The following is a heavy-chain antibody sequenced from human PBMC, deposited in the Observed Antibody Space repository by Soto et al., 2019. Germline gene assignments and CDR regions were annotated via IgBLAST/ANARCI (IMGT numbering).Heavy chain of an antibody. V-gene: IGHV3-30-3*01. CDR3: ARDGAAAQGGWFDP. CDR1: GFTFNSYA. CDR2: IAYDGSNK. J-gene: IGHJ5*02. D-gene: IGHD2-2*01. Sequence: PGGSLRLSCAASGFTFNSYAMHWVRQAPGKGLEWVAVIAYDGSNKYYADSVKGRFTISRDNSKNTLYLQMNSLRPEDTAVYYCARDGAAAQGGWFDPWGQGTLVTVSS.